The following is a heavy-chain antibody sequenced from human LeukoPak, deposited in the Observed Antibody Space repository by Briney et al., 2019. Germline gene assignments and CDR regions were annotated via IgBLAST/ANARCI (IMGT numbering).Heavy chain of an antibody. CDR1: GYSFTSYW. J-gene: IGHJ4*02. V-gene: IGHV5-51*01. Sequence: PGESLKISCKGSGYSFTSYWIGWVRQMPGKGLEWMGIIYPGDSDTRYSPSFQGQVTISADKSISTAYLQWSSLKASDTAMYYCATIIRGSDWYSSGFDYWGQGTLVTVSS. CDR3: ATIIRGSDWYSSGFDY. CDR2: IYPGDSDT. D-gene: IGHD6-19*01.